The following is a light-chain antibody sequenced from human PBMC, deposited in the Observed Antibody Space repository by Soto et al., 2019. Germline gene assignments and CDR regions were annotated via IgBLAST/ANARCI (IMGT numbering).Light chain of an antibody. CDR2: DVS. CDR1: SSDVGGFIF. Sequence: QSVLTQPASVSGSPGQSITISCTGTSSDVGGFIFVSWYQQHPVRAPKLMIYDVSNRPSGVSNRFSGSKSGNTASLTISGLQADDDADYYCVSYTTSASYVFGTGTKVTVL. CDR3: VSYTTSASYV. V-gene: IGLV2-14*01. J-gene: IGLJ1*01.